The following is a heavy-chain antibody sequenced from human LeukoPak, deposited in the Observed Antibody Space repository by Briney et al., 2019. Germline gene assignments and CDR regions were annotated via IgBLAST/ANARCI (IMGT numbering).Heavy chain of an antibody. CDR2: IWSDGTEK. J-gene: IGHJ4*02. CDR3: ASWAYYYGSGSL. V-gene: IGHV3-33*08. CDR1: GFTYSHYG. D-gene: IGHD3-10*01. Sequence: SGGSLRLSCAAFGFTYSHYGMHWVRQVPGKGLEWVAVIWSDGTEKYYGDAVKGRFTISRDNSMRTLYLQMNSLRAEDTAVYYCASWAYYYGSGSLWGQGTLVTVSS.